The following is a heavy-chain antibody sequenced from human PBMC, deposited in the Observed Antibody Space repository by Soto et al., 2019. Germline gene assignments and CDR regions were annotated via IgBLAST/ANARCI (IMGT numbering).Heavy chain of an antibody. CDR2: IDYSGST. CDR3: ARDLSAAVAGTGGAFDI. CDR1: GGSISSGGYY. J-gene: IGHJ3*02. Sequence: QVQLQESGPGLVKPSQTLSLTCTVSGGSISSGGYYWSWIRQHPGKGLEWLGYIDYSGSTYYNPSLKSRVTISVDACKNQFSLKLSSVTAADTAVYYCARDLSAAVAGTGGAFDIWGQGTMVTVSS. D-gene: IGHD6-19*01. V-gene: IGHV4-31*03.